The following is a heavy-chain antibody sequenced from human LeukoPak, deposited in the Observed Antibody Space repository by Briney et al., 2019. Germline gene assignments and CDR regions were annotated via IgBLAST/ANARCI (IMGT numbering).Heavy chain of an antibody. D-gene: IGHD4-17*01. J-gene: IGHJ4*02. Sequence: WGALRLSCTTSGFTFADYFMSWVRQAPGKGLEWVGIIRNKENGGTTEYAASVKGRFTISRDDSESIAYLQMNSLRSEDTAVYYCTRDDGDYDDRFFDYWGQGTLVTVSS. V-gene: IGHV3-49*04. CDR3: TRDDGDYDDRFFDY. CDR2: IRNKENGGTT. CDR1: GFTFADYF.